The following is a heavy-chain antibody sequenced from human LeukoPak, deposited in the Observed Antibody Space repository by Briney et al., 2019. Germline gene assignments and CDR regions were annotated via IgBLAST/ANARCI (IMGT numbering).Heavy chain of an antibody. CDR3: ARVASSSWYDYYYHNYMDV. V-gene: IGHV3-30*01. CDR1: GFTFSSYA. CDR2: ISYDGSNK. J-gene: IGHJ6*03. Sequence: GGSLRLSCAASGFTFSSYAMHWVRQAPGKGLEWVAVISYDGSNKYYADSVKGRFTISRDNSKNTLYLQMNSLRAEDTAVYYCARVASSSWYDYYYHNYMDVWGKGTTVTVSS. D-gene: IGHD6-13*01.